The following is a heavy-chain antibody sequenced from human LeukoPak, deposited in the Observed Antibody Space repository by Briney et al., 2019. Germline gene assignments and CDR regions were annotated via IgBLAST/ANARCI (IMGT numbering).Heavy chain of an antibody. V-gene: IGHV4-4*07. J-gene: IGHJ6*03. Sequence: SETLSLTCTVSGGSISSYYWSWLRQPAGKGLEWIGRIYTSGSTNYNPSLKSRVTISVDTSKNQFSLKLSSVTAADTAVYYCARDGRSGYSYGYYYYYMDVWGKGTTVTISS. D-gene: IGHD5-18*01. CDR3: ARDGRSGYSYGYYYYYMDV. CDR1: GGSISSYY. CDR2: IYTSGST.